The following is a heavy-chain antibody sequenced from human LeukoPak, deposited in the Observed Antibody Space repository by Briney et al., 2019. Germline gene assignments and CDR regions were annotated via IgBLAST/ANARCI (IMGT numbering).Heavy chain of an antibody. CDR3: AREAYYDNSAYSAY. D-gene: IGHD3-22*01. CDR1: GYTFTSYG. Sequence: ASVKVSCKASGYTFTSYGFSWVRQAPGQGLEWMGWISAYNGNTNYAQEVQGRVTMTTDTSTSTAYMELRSLRSDDTAVYYCAREAYYDNSAYSAYWGQGTLVTVSS. J-gene: IGHJ4*02. CDR2: ISAYNGNT. V-gene: IGHV1-18*01.